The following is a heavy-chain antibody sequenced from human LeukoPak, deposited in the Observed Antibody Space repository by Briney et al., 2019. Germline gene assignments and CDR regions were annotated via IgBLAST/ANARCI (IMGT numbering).Heavy chain of an antibody. D-gene: IGHD2-2*01. CDR2: IYYSGST. Sequence: PSETLSLTCTVSGGSISSYYWSWIRQPPGKGLEWIGYIYYSGSTNYNPSLKSRVTISVDTSKNQFSLKLSSVTAADTAVYYCARDFCSSTSCYLDAFDIWGQGTMVTVSS. V-gene: IGHV4-59*01. CDR3: ARDFCSSTSCYLDAFDI. J-gene: IGHJ3*02. CDR1: GGSISSYY.